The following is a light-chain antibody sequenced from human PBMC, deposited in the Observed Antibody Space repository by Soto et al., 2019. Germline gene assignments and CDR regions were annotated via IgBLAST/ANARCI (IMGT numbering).Light chain of an antibody. J-gene: IGLJ2*01. V-gene: IGLV2-14*03. CDR2: AVT. CDR1: SSDIGGYNY. Sequence: QSALTQPASVSGSPGQSITISCTGTSSDIGGYNYVSWYQQHPGKAPKLMIYAVTNRPSGVSNRFSGSKSGNTASLTISGPQAEDGADYYCSSYTSSNTLVFGGGTKLTLL. CDR3: SSYTSSNTLV.